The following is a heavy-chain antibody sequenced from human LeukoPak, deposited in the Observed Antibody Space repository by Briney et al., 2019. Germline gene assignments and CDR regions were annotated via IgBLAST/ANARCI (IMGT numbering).Heavy chain of an antibody. CDR1: GGSFSSDDYY. D-gene: IGHD4-11*01. Sequence: SQTLSLTCTVSGGSFSSDDYYWSWIRQPPGKGLEWIGYIYHSGSAYYNPSLKSRVTISVDRSKNQFSLKLSSVTAADTAVFYCARVREAYTNPFFDYWGQGTLVTVSS. CDR2: IYHSGSA. CDR3: ARVREAYTNPFFDY. J-gene: IGHJ4*02. V-gene: IGHV4-30-2*01.